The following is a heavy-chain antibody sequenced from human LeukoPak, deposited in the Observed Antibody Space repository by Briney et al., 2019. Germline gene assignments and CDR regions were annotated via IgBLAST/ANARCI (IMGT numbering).Heavy chain of an antibody. Sequence: SVTVSCTASGGTFSSCAISWVRQAPGQGLEWMGGIIPIFGTANYAQKFQGRVTITADESTSTAYMELSSLRSEDTAVYYCARGGQYSSRYKLDYWGQGTLVTVSS. CDR1: GGTFSSCA. V-gene: IGHV1-69*13. CDR3: ARGGQYSSRYKLDY. D-gene: IGHD6-13*01. CDR2: IIPIFGTA. J-gene: IGHJ4*02.